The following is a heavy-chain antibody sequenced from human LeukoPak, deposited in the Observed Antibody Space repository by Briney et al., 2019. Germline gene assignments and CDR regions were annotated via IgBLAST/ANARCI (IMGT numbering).Heavy chain of an antibody. J-gene: IGHJ4*02. CDR3: AKDDIGYVWGSYRSFDY. CDR1: GFTFSSYG. Sequence: PGGSLRLSCAASGFTFSSYGMSWVRQAPGKGLEWVSAISGSGGSTYYADSVKGRFTISRDNSKNTLYLQMNSLRAEDTAVYYCAKDDIGYVWGSYRSFDYWGQGTLVTVSS. CDR2: ISGSGGST. D-gene: IGHD3-16*02. V-gene: IGHV3-23*01.